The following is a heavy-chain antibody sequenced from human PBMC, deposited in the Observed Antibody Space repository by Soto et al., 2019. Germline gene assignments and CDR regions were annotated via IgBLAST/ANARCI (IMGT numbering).Heavy chain of an antibody. Sequence: QVHLVQSGAEVRKPGASVKVSCKASGYTFTSYDINWVRQATGQGLEWMGWMNPNSGNTAYAQKFXXRVTMTRNTSIRTAHMELSSLGSEDTSVYYCARERTRGFDPWGRGTLVTVSS. CDR1: GYTFTSYD. CDR3: ARERTRGFDP. J-gene: IGHJ5*02. V-gene: IGHV1-8*01. CDR2: MNPNSGNT.